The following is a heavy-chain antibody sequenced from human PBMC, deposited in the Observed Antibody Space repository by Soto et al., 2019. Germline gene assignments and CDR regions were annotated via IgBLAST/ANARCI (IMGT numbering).Heavy chain of an antibody. CDR1: GYTFTSYG. CDR3: AREMATFSYYYYYGMDV. J-gene: IGHJ6*02. CDR2: ISAYNGNT. V-gene: IGHV1-18*01. Sequence: ASVKVSCKASGYTFTSYGISWVRQAPGQGLEWMGWISAYNGNTNYAQKLQGRVTMTTDTSTSTAYMELRSLRSDDTAVYYCAREMATFSYYYYYGMDVWGQGTTVTVSS. D-gene: IGHD5-12*01.